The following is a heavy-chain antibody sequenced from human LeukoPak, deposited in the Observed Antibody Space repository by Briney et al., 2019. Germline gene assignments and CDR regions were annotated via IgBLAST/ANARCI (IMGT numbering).Heavy chain of an antibody. CDR1: GYTFTSYD. V-gene: IGHV1-69*13. J-gene: IGHJ4*02. CDR3: ARVLAQGYSGYDLGY. Sequence: GASVKVSCKASGYTFTSYDINWVRQATGQGLEWMGGIIPIFGTANYAQKFQGRVTITADESTSTAYMELSSLRSEDTAVYYCARVLAQGYSGYDLGYWGQGTLVTVSS. D-gene: IGHD5-12*01. CDR2: IIPIFGTA.